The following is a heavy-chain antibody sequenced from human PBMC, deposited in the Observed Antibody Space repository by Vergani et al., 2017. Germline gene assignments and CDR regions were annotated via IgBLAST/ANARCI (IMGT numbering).Heavy chain of an antibody. J-gene: IGHJ4*02. CDR1: GFTFSSYA. CDR3: AKDRIVGATGGDY. CDR2: ISVSGCST. V-gene: IGHV3-23*01. Sequence: EVQLLESGGGLVQPGGSLRLSCAASGFTFSSYAMSCVRQAPGKGLEWVSAISVSGCSTDYADSVKGRFTITRENSKNTLYLQMNSLRAEDTAVYYCAKDRIVGATGGDYWGQGTLVTVSS. D-gene: IGHD1-26*01.